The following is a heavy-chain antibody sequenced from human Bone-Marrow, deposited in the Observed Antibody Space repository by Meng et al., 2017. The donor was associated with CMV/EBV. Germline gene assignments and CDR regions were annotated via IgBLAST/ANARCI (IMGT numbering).Heavy chain of an antibody. D-gene: IGHD6-13*01. CDR1: GFSLSTSGMC. V-gene: IGHV2-70*20. CDR2: IAWDDDK. Sequence: SGPTLVKPTHTHTLTCTCSGFSLSTSGMCVSWVRQPPGKALEWLALIAWDDDKYYSTSLKTRLTISKDTSKNQVVLNMTNMDPVDTATYYCARQLVPLYYYGMDVWGQGTTVTVSS. J-gene: IGHJ6*02. CDR3: ARQLVPLYYYGMDV.